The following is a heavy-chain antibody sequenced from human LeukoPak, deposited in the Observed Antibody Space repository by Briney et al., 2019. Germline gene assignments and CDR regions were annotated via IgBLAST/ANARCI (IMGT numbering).Heavy chain of an antibody. CDR1: GGSVSSSSYY. CDR3: ARMVPEYSSSWDGLFDY. Sequence: SETLSLTCTVSGGSVSSSSYYWGWIRQLPGKGLEWIGSIYYSGSTYYNPSLKSRVTISVDTSENQFSLKLSSVTAADTAVYYCARMVPEYSSSWDGLFDYWGQGTLVTVSS. CDR2: IYYSGST. V-gene: IGHV4-39*01. D-gene: IGHD6-13*01. J-gene: IGHJ4*02.